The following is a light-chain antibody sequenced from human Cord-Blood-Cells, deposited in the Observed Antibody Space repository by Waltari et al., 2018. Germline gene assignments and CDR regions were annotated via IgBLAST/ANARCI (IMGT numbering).Light chain of an antibody. CDR1: QSVSSNY. V-gene: IGKV3-20*01. J-gene: IGKJ4*01. CDR2: GGS. Sequence: EIVLTQSPGTLSLSPEERATLSCRASQSVSSNYLAWYQQKPGQAPRLLIYGGSSSATGSPDRFSGSGSGTDCTLTISRLEPEDFAVYYCQQYGSSPLTFGGGTKVEIK. CDR3: QQYGSSPLT.